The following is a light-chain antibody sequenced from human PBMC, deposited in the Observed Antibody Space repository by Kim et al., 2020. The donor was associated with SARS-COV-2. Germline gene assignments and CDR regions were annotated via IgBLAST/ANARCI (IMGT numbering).Light chain of an antibody. CDR2: AAS. V-gene: IGKV1-9*01. Sequence: DIQLTQSPSLLSASVGDRVTITCRASQGISSSLVWYQQKPGKVPRLLIYAASALQSGVPSRFSGSGSGTEFTLTISSLQPEDFATYHCQQLNSYPYTFAQGTKLEI. J-gene: IGKJ2*01. CDR3: QQLNSYPYT. CDR1: QGISSS.